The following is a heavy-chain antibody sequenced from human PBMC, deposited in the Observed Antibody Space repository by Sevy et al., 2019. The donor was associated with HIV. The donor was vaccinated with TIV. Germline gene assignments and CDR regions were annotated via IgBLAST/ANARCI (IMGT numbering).Heavy chain of an antibody. Sequence: SENLSLTCTVSGDSIISSHWWSWFRQTPGKGLEWIGDMYHRGTTNYNPSLKTRVIISVDKSKNQFFLKLTSVTAADTAVYYCAAAAGTDILGYYFGSWGQGSSVTVSS. V-gene: IGHV4-4*02. D-gene: IGHD6-25*01. J-gene: IGHJ4*02. CDR2: MYHRGTT. CDR3: AAAAGTDILGYYFGS. CDR1: GDSIISSHW.